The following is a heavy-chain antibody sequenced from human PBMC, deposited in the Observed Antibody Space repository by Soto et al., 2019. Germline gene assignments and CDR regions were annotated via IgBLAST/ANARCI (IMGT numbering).Heavy chain of an antibody. V-gene: IGHV4-39*01. D-gene: IGHD1-7*01. CDR2: ISYSGST. CDR3: ARHWPDAYNWNYVLHFDY. Sequence: KPSETLSLTCTVSGGSISSSRYYGGWIRQPPGKGLEWIGSISYSGSTYYNPSLKSRVTMSVDTSKNQFSLKLTSVTAADTAVYYCARHWPDAYNWNYVLHFDYWGQGTLVTVSS. CDR1: GGSISSSRYY. J-gene: IGHJ4*02.